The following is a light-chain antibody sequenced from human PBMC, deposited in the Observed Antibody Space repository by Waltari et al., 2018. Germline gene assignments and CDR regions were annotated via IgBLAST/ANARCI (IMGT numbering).Light chain of an antibody. CDR1: QSVTND. V-gene: IGKV3-11*01. CDR2: DTS. J-gene: IGKJ4*01. CDR3: QQRRDWPLT. Sequence: SSRASQSVTNDLALYQQKPGQAPRLLIYDTSNRATGIPARFSGSGFGTDFTLTISSLEPEDFAVYYCQQRRDWPLTFGGGTKVEIK.